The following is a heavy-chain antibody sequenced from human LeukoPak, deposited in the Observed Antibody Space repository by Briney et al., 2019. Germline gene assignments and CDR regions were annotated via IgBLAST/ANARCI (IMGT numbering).Heavy chain of an antibody. CDR3: AKDRPNYYGSNGHYYRRDGDY. V-gene: IGHV3-23*01. CDR1: GFTFSIYA. D-gene: IGHD3-22*01. CDR2: ITSSGDGT. J-gene: IGHJ4*02. Sequence: GGSLRLSCAASGFTFSIYAMSWVRQAPGKGLQWVSSITSSGDGTYYADSVKGRFTISRDNSENMLYLQMNSLRVEDTAVYFCAKDRPNYYGSNGHYYRRDGDYWGQGTLVTVSP.